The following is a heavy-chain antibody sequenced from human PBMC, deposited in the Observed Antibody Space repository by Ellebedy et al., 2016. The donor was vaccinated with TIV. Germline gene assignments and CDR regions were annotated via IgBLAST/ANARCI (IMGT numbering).Heavy chain of an antibody. J-gene: IGHJ4*02. CDR1: GFTFSDAW. CDR2: VKQDGSEK. CDR3: AVTVSTWEC. Sequence: GESLKISCVASGFTFSDAWMNWVRQAPGKGVEWVANVKQDGSEKNYVDSVKGRFTISRDNAKNSLYLQMNSLRAEDTAVYYCAVTVSTWECWGQGTLVTVSS. V-gene: IGHV3-7*01. D-gene: IGHD4-17*01.